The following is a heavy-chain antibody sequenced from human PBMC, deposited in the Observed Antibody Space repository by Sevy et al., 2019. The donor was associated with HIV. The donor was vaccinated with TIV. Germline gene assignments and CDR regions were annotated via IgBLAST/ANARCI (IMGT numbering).Heavy chain of an antibody. CDR2: ISSSSSTI. CDR3: ATYYYDSRGYFDY. V-gene: IGHV3-48*02. CDR1: GFTFSSYS. D-gene: IGHD3-22*01. Sequence: GGSLRLSCAASGFTFSSYSMNWVRQAPGKGLEWVSYISSSSSTIYYADSVKGRFTISRDNATNSLYLQMNSLRDEDTAVYYCATYYYDSRGYFDYWGQGTLVTVSS. J-gene: IGHJ4*02.